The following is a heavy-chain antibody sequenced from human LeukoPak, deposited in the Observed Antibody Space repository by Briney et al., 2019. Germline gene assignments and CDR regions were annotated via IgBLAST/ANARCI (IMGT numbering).Heavy chain of an antibody. Sequence: SETLSLTCTVSGGSISSYYWSWNRQPPGKGLEWIGYIYYSGSTNYNPSLKSRVTISVDTSKNQFSLKLSSVTAADTAVYYCARKFGNFDYWGQGTLVTVCS. D-gene: IGHD3-10*01. CDR3: ARKFGNFDY. V-gene: IGHV4-59*01. J-gene: IGHJ4*02. CDR1: GGSISSYY. CDR2: IYYSGST.